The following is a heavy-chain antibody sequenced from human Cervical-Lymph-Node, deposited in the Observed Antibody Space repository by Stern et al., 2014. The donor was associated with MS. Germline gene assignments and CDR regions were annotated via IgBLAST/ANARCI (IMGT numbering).Heavy chain of an antibody. J-gene: IGHJ4*02. CDR3: ARRAAATIDS. CDR1: GFTFKNYS. Sequence: VQLVQSGGGPVKPGGSLRLSCEASGFTFKNYSMNWVRQAPGKGLEWVSSISSRSSYIYYADSLKGRFTISRDNAKNSLYLQMNSLRAEDTAVYYCARRAAATIDSWGQGALVTVSS. CDR2: ISSRSSYI. V-gene: IGHV3-21*01. D-gene: IGHD5-24*01.